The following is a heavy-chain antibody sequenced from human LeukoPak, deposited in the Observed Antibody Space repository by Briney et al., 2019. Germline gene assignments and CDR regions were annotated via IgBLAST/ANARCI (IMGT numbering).Heavy chain of an antibody. CDR3: ASGGSLGRYDY. Sequence: GGSLRLSCAASGFTFSSYAMSWVRQAPGKGLEWVAVISYDGSNKYYADSVKGRFTISRDNSKNTLYLQMNSLRAEDTAAYYCASGGSLGRYDYWGQGTLVTVSS. CDR1: GFTFSSYA. CDR2: ISYDGSNK. J-gene: IGHJ4*02. D-gene: IGHD2-15*01. V-gene: IGHV3-30-3*01.